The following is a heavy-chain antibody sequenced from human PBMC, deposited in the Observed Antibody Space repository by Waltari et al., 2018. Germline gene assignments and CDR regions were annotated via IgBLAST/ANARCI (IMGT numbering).Heavy chain of an antibody. V-gene: IGHV3-21*01. Sequence: EVQLVESGGGLVKPGGSLRLSCEASGFTFSSYSMNWVRQAPGKGLEWVSSISSSSSYIYYADSVKGRFTISRDNAKNSLYLQMNSLRAEDTAVYYCARETTVTHYYYYGMDVWGQGTTVTVSS. J-gene: IGHJ6*02. D-gene: IGHD4-17*01. CDR3: ARETTVTHYYYYGMDV. CDR2: ISSSSSYI. CDR1: GFTFSSYS.